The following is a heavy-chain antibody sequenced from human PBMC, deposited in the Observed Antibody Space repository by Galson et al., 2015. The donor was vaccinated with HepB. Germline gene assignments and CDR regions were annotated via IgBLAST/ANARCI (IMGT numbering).Heavy chain of an antibody. V-gene: IGHV3-15*07. CDR3: TTRYCSSTSCDVKEDY. J-gene: IGHJ4*02. CDR1: GFTFRNAW. D-gene: IGHD2-2*01. Sequence: SLRLSCAAAGFTFRNAWMNWVRQAPGKGLEWAGHIKSKTDGGTTDYAAPVKGRFTISRDDSKNTLYLQMNSLKTEDTAVYYCTTRYCSSTSCDVKEDYWGQGTLVTVSS. CDR2: IKSKTDGGTT.